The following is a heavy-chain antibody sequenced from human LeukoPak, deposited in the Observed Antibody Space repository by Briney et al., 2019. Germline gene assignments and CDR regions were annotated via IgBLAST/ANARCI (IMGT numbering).Heavy chain of an antibody. V-gene: IGHV3-30*18. D-gene: IGHD3-16*01. Sequence: GGSLRLSCAASGFTFSSYGMHWVRQAPGKGLDWVAVISYDGSNKYYADSVKGRFTISRDNAKNTLYLQMNSLRVEDTAVYYCAKLGLTASPFDIWGQGTMVTVSS. CDR1: GFTFSSYG. J-gene: IGHJ3*02. CDR2: ISYDGSNK. CDR3: AKLGLTASPFDI.